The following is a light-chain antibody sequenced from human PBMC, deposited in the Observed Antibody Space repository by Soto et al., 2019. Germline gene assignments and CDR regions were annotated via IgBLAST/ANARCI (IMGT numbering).Light chain of an antibody. CDR3: SSYAGSNNLGV. CDR2: EVS. CDR1: SSHVGGYNY. V-gene: IGLV2-8*01. Sequence: QSALTQHPSASGSPGQSVTISCTGTSSHVGGYNYVSWYQQHPGKAPKLMIYEVSKRPSGVPDRFSGSKSGNTASLTVSGLQAEDEADYYCSSYAGSNNLGVFGAGTKLTVL. J-gene: IGLJ2*01.